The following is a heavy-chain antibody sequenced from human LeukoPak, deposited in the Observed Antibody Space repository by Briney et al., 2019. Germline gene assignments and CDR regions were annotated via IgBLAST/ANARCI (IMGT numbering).Heavy chain of an antibody. Sequence: GGSLRLSCAPSGFTFSSYAMSWVRQAPGKGLEWVSAISGSGGNTYYADSVKGRFTISRDNSRNTLYLQMNSLRAEDTAVYYCAKDYRQQLVPFDYWGQGTLVTVSS. J-gene: IGHJ4*02. CDR2: ISGSGGNT. V-gene: IGHV3-23*01. D-gene: IGHD6-13*01. CDR3: AKDYRQQLVPFDY. CDR1: GFTFSSYA.